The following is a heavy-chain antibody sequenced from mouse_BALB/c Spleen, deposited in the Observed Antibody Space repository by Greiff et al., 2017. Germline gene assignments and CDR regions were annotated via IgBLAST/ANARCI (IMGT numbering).Heavy chain of an antibody. Sequence: EVMLVESGGGLVKPGGSLKLSCAASGFTFSSYAMSWVRQTPEKRLEWVASISSGGSTYYPDSVKGRFTISRDNARNILYLQMSSLRSEDTAMYYCARGGYTYAMDYWGQGTSVTVSS. D-gene: IGHD2-2*01. CDR2: ISSGGST. V-gene: IGHV5-6-5*01. CDR3: ARGGYTYAMDY. CDR1: GFTFSSYA. J-gene: IGHJ4*01.